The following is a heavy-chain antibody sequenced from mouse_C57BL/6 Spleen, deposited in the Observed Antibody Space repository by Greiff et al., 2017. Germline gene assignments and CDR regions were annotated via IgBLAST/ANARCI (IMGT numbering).Heavy chain of an antibody. CDR2: INSGSSTI. Sequence: EVQVVESGGGLVKPGGSLKLSCAASGFTFSDYGMHWVRQAPGKGLEWVAYINSGSSTIYYADTVKGRFTISRDNAKNTLFLQMTSLRSEDTAMYYCAREVITTVVATRENAMDYWGQGTSVTVSS. J-gene: IGHJ4*01. D-gene: IGHD1-1*01. V-gene: IGHV5-17*01. CDR3: AREVITTVVATRENAMDY. CDR1: GFTFSDYG.